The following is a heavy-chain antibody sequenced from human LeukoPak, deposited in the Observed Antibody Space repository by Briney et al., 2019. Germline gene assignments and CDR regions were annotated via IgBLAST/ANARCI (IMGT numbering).Heavy chain of an antibody. V-gene: IGHV3-7*01. D-gene: IGHD3-22*01. Sequence: GGSLRLSCEGSGFTFSDYWMGWVRQAPGKGLEWVANIKQDGSEKYYVDSVKGRFTISRDNAKNSLYLQMNSLRAEDTAVYYCARDPDPAYYYDSSGYMDVWGKGTTVTVSS. CDR2: IKQDGSEK. J-gene: IGHJ6*03. CDR1: GFTFSDYW. CDR3: ARDPDPAYYYDSSGYMDV.